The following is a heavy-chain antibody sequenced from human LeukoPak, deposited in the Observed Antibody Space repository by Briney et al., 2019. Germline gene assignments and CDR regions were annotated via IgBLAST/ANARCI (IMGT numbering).Heavy chain of an antibody. CDR1: GFTFSSYA. CDR3: ARGRPTGSSRRFVVQ. CDR2: MSSGGTYI. Sequence: AGSLRLSCAASGFTFSSYAMTWVRQAPGKGLEWVSSMSSGGTYIYYADSVRGRFTISRDNAKDSLFLLMNSLRVDDTAVYYCARGRPTGSSRRFVVQWGQGTLVSVSS. J-gene: IGHJ4*02. V-gene: IGHV3-21*06. D-gene: IGHD2-15*01.